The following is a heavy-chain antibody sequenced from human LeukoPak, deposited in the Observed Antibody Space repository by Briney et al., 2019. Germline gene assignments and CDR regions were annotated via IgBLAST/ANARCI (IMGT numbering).Heavy chain of an antibody. Sequence: SETLSLTCTVSGGSISSSSYYWSWIRQPPGKGLEWIGYIYYSGSTNYNPSLKSRVTISVDTSKNQFSLKLSSVTAADTAVYYCARAFRGIFGVFEAFDIWGQGTMVTVSS. CDR2: IYYSGST. V-gene: IGHV4-61*01. J-gene: IGHJ3*02. CDR1: GGSISSSSYY. CDR3: ARAFRGIFGVFEAFDI. D-gene: IGHD3-3*01.